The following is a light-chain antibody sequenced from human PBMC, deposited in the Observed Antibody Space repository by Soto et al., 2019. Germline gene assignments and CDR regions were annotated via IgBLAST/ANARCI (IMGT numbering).Light chain of an antibody. V-gene: IGKV1-9*01. J-gene: IGKJ4*01. CDR3: QQFNDYPLT. Sequence: DIQLTQSPSFLSASDGDRVTITCRASRAISSYLAWYQQRPGEAPKLLIFAASTLQSGVPSRFSGSGSGTEVTLTISSLQPEVFATYYCQQFNDYPLTFGGGTKVEIK. CDR2: AAS. CDR1: RAISSY.